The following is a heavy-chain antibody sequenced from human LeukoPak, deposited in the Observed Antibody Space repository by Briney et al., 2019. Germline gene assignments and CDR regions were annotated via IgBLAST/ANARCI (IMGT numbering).Heavy chain of an antibody. J-gene: IGHJ6*02. CDR1: GFTFTDYY. CDR3: ARDEGFWSGTAFYGMDV. V-gene: IGHV3-11*04. CDR2: ISSTSNTI. D-gene: IGHD1-14*01. Sequence: GGSLRLSCAASGFTFTDYYMSWIRQAPGKGLEWVSYISSTSNTIYQPDSVRGRFTISRDNARNSVYLQMNSLRAEDTAVYYCARDEGFWSGTAFYGMDVWDQGTTVTVSS.